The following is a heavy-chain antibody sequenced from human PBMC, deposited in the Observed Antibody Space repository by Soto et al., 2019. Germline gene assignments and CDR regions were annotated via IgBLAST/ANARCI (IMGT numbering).Heavy chain of an antibody. CDR1: GFTFSSYA. CDR2: ISGSGGST. CDR3: AKDSIVLMVYAAYGFDY. Sequence: GGSLRLSCAASGFTFSSYAMSWVRQAPGKGLEWVSAISGSGGSTYYADSVKGRFTISRDNSKNTLYLQMNSLRAEDTAVYYCAKDSIVLMVYAAYGFDYWGQGTLVTVSS. D-gene: IGHD2-8*01. J-gene: IGHJ4*02. V-gene: IGHV3-23*01.